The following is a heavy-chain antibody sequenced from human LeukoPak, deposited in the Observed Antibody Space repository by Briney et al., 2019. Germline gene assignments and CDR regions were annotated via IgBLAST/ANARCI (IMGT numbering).Heavy chain of an antibody. CDR1: GGSISSYY. Sequence: KPSETLSLTCTVSGGSISSYYWSWIRQPPGKGLEWIGYIYYSGSTNYNPSLKSRVTISVDTSKNQFSLKLSSVTAADTAVYYCARISSSSWVRHAFDIWGQGTMVTVSS. CDR3: ARISSSSWVRHAFDI. J-gene: IGHJ3*02. CDR2: IYYSGST. D-gene: IGHD6-13*01. V-gene: IGHV4-59*01.